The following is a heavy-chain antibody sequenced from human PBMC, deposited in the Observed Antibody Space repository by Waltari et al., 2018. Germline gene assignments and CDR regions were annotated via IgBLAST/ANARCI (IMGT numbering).Heavy chain of an antibody. D-gene: IGHD2-8*02. Sequence: QVELQQWGAGLLQPSETLSLTCAVSGGALSTYSWGWIRQTPGKGLEWIGEFNHAGFTNLTPSSRSRVSISGDPSKRQFFLQLKSVTAADTALYYCVRLEDCTGPGGPCYSADPFAMDVWGRGTTVTVSS. CDR1: GGALSTYS. J-gene: IGHJ6*02. V-gene: IGHV4-34*01. CDR2: FNHAGFT. CDR3: VRLEDCTGPGGPCYSADPFAMDV.